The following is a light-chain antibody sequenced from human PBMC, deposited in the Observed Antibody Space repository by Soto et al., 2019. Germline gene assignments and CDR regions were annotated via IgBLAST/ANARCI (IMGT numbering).Light chain of an antibody. CDR3: SSHTSSSTLV. CDR2: EIS. CDR1: SSYVGFSNY. Sequence: QSALTQPASVSGSPGQSITISCTGASSYVGFSNYVSWYQQHPGRAPKVVIYEISYRPSGVSSRLSGSKSGNTASLTISGLQAEDEADYYCSSHTSSSTLVFGTGTKVTVL. V-gene: IGLV2-14*01. J-gene: IGLJ1*01.